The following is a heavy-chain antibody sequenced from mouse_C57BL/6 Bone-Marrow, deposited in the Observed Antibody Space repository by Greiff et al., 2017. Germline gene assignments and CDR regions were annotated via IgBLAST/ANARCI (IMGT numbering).Heavy chain of an antibody. CDR3: AREGALLWLRWYFDV. CDR1: GYTFTSYW. J-gene: IGHJ1*03. D-gene: IGHD2-9*01. V-gene: IGHV1-64*01. CDR2: IHPNSGST. Sequence: VQLQQPGAELVKPGASVKLSCKASGYTFTSYWMHWVKQRPGQGLEWIGMIHPNSGSTNYNEKFKSKATLPVDKSSSTAYMQLSSLTSEDSAVYCCAREGALLWLRWYFDVWGTGTTVTVSS.